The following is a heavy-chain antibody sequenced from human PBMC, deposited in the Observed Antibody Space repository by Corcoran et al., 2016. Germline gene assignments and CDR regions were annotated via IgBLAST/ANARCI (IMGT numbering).Heavy chain of an antibody. CDR3: ARRPDWGGYYESYYYGMDV. J-gene: IGHJ6*02. D-gene: IGHD3-3*01. Sequence: QVHLQQWGEGLLKPSETLSLTYAVYGGSFSGFYWSWIRQSPGKGLEWIGEINHSGSSSDNPSLKSRLTISVDTSKNQFSLKVNSLTAADTGVYYCARRPDWGGYYESYYYGMDVWGQGTTVTVSS. CDR2: INHSGSS. V-gene: IGHV4-34*01. CDR1: GGSFSGFY.